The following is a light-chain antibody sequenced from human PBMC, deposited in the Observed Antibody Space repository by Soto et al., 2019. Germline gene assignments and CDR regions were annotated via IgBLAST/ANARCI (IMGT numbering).Light chain of an antibody. CDR1: QDISSW. J-gene: IGKJ4*01. Sequence: DIQMTQSPSSVSASVGDRVIITCRASQDISSWLAWYQQKAGEAPKLLIFAASRLHSGVPSRFSGSVSGTDFTLTITNLQPEDFVTYYCQQADSFPLTFGGGTKVEIK. CDR2: AAS. CDR3: QQADSFPLT. V-gene: IGKV1D-12*01.